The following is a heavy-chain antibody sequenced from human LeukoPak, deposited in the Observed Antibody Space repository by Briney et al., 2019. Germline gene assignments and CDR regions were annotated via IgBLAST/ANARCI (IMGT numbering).Heavy chain of an antibody. Sequence: GGSLRLSCAASGFTFSSYAMSWVRQAPGKGLEWVSAISGSGGSTYYADSVKGRFTISRDNSKNTLYLQMNSLRAGDTAVYYCAKDGPLYYYDSSGRNGGFDYWGQGTLVTVSS. J-gene: IGHJ4*02. V-gene: IGHV3-23*01. CDR3: AKDGPLYYYDSSGRNGGFDY. D-gene: IGHD3-22*01. CDR2: ISGSGGST. CDR1: GFTFSSYA.